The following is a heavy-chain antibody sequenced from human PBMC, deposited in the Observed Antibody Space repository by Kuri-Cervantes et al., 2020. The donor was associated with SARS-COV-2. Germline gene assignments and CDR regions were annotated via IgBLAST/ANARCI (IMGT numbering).Heavy chain of an antibody. V-gene: IGHV3-7*01. J-gene: IGHJ4*02. D-gene: IGHD1-26*01. CDR3: ANSLLLSLDY. Sequence: LSLTCAASGFTFSSYWMSWVRQAPGKGLEWVANIKQDGSEKYYVDSVKGRFTISRDNAKNSLYLQMNSLRAEDTAVYYCANSLLLSLDYWGQGTLVTVSS. CDR1: GFTFSSYW. CDR2: IKQDGSEK.